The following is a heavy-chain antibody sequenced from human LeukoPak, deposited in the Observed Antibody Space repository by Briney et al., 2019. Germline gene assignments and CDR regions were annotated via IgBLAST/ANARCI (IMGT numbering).Heavy chain of an antibody. Sequence: SVKVSCKASGYTFTSYYMHWVRQAPGQGLEWVGIINPSGDPTTYAQKFQGRVTMTSDMSTSTVYMELSSLRSEDTAVYYCAREAWGSPDYWGQGTLVTVSS. CDR1: GYTFTSYY. J-gene: IGHJ4*02. CDR3: AREAWGSPDY. V-gene: IGHV1-46*01. D-gene: IGHD7-27*01. CDR2: INPSGDPT.